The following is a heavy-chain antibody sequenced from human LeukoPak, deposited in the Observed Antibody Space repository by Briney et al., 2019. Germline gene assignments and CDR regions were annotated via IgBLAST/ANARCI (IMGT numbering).Heavy chain of an antibody. CDR1: GFTFSGSA. J-gene: IGHJ6*03. CDR3: AKRATHHYYYYYMDV. CDR2: IRSKANNYAT. V-gene: IGHV3-73*01. Sequence: GGSLRLSCAASGFTFSGSAMHWVRQASGKGLEWVGRIRSKANNYATAYAASVKGRFTISRDDSKNTAYLQMNSLRAEDTAVYYCAKRATHHYYYYYMDVWGKGTTVTISS. D-gene: IGHD5-12*01.